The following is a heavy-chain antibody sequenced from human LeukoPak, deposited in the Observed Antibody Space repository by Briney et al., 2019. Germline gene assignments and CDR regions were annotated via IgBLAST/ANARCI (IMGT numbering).Heavy chain of an antibody. CDR3: ARAGGFFSPFGY. CDR2: IYSGGST. J-gene: IGHJ4*02. V-gene: IGHV3-53*01. CDR1: GFTVSSKY. D-gene: IGHD3-16*01. Sequence: GGSLRLSCAASGFTVSSKYMSWVRQAPGKGLEWVSVIYSGGSTYYADSVKGRFTISRDSSKNTLYLQMNSLRAEDTAVYYCARAGGFFSPFGYWGQGPLVTVSS.